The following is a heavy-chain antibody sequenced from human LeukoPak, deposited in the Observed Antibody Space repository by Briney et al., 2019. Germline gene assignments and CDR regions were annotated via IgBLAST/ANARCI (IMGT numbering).Heavy chain of an antibody. Sequence: SETLSLTCTVSGGSISSSSYYWGWIRQPPGEGLEWIGSIYYSGSTYYNPSLKSRVTISVDTSKNQFSLKLSSVTAADTAVYYCARTPSGTYGMDVWGQGTTVTVSS. J-gene: IGHJ6*02. CDR3: ARTPSGTYGMDV. CDR1: GGSISSSSYY. CDR2: IYYSGST. V-gene: IGHV4-39*07.